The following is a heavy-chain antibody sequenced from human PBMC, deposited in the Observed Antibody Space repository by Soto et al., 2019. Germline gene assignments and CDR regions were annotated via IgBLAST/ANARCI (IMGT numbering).Heavy chain of an antibody. J-gene: IGHJ4*02. Sequence: QVQLQESGPGLLKPSETLSLTCSVSGGSVSDKTYYWSWIRQPPGKRLEWIGYVYYSGTTNYNPPLKSRVTISVDLSKNRFSLRLSSVTTADTALYYCARTTAVPNTLRSRYFFDYWGQRTLVTVSS. D-gene: IGHD4-17*01. CDR3: ARTTAVPNTLRSRYFFDY. V-gene: IGHV4-61*01. CDR2: VYYSGTT. CDR1: GGSVSDKTYY.